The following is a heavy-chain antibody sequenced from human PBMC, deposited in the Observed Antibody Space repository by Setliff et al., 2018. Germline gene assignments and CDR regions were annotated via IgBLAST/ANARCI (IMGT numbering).Heavy chain of an antibody. CDR3: ARTGTYRYFDY. Sequence: SETLSLTCTVSGGSIGSHNWVWIRQPAGRGLEWIGRIYTSGDTNYNPSLKSRVTMSVDTTKNQFSLKLTSVTAADTAVYYCARTGTYRYFDYWGQGTRVTVSS. V-gene: IGHV4-4*07. CDR1: GGSIGSHN. CDR2: IYTSGDT. J-gene: IGHJ4*02. D-gene: IGHD1-1*01.